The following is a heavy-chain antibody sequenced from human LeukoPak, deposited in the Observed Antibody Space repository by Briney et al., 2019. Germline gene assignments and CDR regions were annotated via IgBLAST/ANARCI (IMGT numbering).Heavy chain of an antibody. CDR2: IYSTGST. J-gene: IGHJ3*02. Sequence: SETLSLTCTVSGGSITSYYWSWIRQPPGKGLEWIGYIYSTGSTNYNPSLRSRVTISVDTPKNQFSLKLTSVTAADTAVYYCATHYDSSGYYLLPFDIWGQGTMVTVSS. D-gene: IGHD3-22*01. CDR3: ATHYDSSGYYLLPFDI. CDR1: GGSITSYY. V-gene: IGHV4-59*01.